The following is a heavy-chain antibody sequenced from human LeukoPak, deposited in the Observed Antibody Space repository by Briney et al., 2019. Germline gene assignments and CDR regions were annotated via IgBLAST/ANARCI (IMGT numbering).Heavy chain of an antibody. Sequence: PGGSLRLSCAASGFTFSSYSMNWVRQAPGKGLEWVSSISSSSSYIYYADSVKGRFTISRDNAKNSLYLQMSSLRAEDTAVYYCARVPGRAARPWGQGTLVTVSS. V-gene: IGHV3-21*01. J-gene: IGHJ4*02. CDR1: GFTFSSYS. D-gene: IGHD6-6*01. CDR3: ARVPGRAARP. CDR2: ISSSSSYI.